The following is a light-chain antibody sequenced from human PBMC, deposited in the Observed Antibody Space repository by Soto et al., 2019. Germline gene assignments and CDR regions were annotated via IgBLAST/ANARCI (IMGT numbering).Light chain of an antibody. CDR3: SSYTSSNTVV. CDR1: SSDVGGYNY. CDR2: EVS. Sequence: QSALTQPASVSGSPGQSITISCPEPSSDVGGYNYVSWYQRHPGKAPKLMIYEVSNRPSGVSNRFSASKSGNTASLTISGLQAEDEADYYCSSYTSSNTVVFGGGTKLTVL. J-gene: IGLJ2*01. V-gene: IGLV2-14*01.